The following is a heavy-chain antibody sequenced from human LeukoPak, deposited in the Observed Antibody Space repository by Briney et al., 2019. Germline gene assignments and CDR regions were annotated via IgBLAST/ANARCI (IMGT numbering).Heavy chain of an antibody. CDR2: IGTRSTSM. Sequence: PGGSLRLSCAASGFTFTNYALHWVRQAPGKGLEWVSCIGTRSTSMYYADSVRGRFSISRDNAKNSVYLQMNSLRAEDTAVYYCAREGGGDYGEGFDYWGQGTLVTVSS. V-gene: IGHV3-21*01. D-gene: IGHD4/OR15-4a*01. CDR1: GFTFTNYA. J-gene: IGHJ4*02. CDR3: AREGGGDYGEGFDY.